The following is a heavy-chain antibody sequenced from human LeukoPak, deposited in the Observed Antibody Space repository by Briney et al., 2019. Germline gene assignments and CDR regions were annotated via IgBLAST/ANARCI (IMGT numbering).Heavy chain of an antibody. J-gene: IGHJ5*02. Sequence: PGGSLRLSCVASGFTVSSTYMSWVRQAPGKGLEWVSVIYSGGSTYYADSVKGRFTISRDNSKNTFYLQMNSLRTDDAAVYYCVRGLSYGSGSYIGDPWGQGTLVTVSS. V-gene: IGHV3-53*01. CDR1: GFTVSSTY. CDR3: VRGLSYGSGSYIGDP. CDR2: IYSGGST. D-gene: IGHD3-10*01.